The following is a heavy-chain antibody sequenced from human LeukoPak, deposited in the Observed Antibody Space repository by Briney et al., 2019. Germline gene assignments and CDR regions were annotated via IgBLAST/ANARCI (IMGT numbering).Heavy chain of an antibody. V-gene: IGHV3-23*01. J-gene: IGHJ4*02. CDR3: AKDRKDPTYYFDY. Sequence: GGSLRLSCAASGFTFRSYAMNCVRQAPGKGLEWVSAISGSGDSTLYADSVKGRFTISRDNSKNTLYLQMNSLRAEDTAVYYCAKDRKDPTYYFDYWGQGTLVTVSS. CDR2: ISGSGDST. CDR1: GFTFRSYA.